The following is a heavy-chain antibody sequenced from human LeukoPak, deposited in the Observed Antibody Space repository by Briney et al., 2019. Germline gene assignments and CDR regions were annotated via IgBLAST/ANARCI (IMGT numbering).Heavy chain of an antibody. Sequence: GSLRLSCAASGFTFSSFAMSWVRQPPGKGLEWIGEINHSGSTNYNPSLKSRVTISVDTSKNQFSLKLSSVTAADTAVYYCARLRSMITFGGVIVYYFDYWGQGTLVTVSS. J-gene: IGHJ4*02. D-gene: IGHD3-16*02. CDR3: ARLRSMITFGGVIVYYFDY. V-gene: IGHV4-34*01. CDR1: GFTFSSFA. CDR2: INHSGST.